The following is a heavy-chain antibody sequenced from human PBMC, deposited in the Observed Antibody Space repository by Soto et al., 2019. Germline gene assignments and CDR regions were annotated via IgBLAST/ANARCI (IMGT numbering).Heavy chain of an antibody. V-gene: IGHV1-3*01. CDR2: INAGNGNT. CDR3: ARAVTEQWLVLGDY. D-gene: IGHD6-19*01. CDR1: GYTFTSYA. J-gene: IGHJ4*02. Sequence: QVQLVQSGAEVKKPGASVKVSFKASGYTFTSYAMHWVRQAPGQRLEWMGWINAGNGNTKYSQKFQGRVTITRDTSASTAYMELSSLRAEDTAVYYCARAVTEQWLVLGDYWGQGTLVTVSS.